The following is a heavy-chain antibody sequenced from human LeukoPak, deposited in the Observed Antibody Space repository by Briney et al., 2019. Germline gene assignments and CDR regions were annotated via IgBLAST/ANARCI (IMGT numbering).Heavy chain of an antibody. J-gene: IGHJ4*02. Sequence: ASVKVSCKASGYTFTGYYMHWVRQAPGQGLEWMGWINPNSGGTNYAQKFQGRVTITADKSTSTAYMELSSLRSEDTAVYYCARVSGWYGGIDYWGQGTLVTVSS. CDR2: INPNSGGT. V-gene: IGHV1-2*02. D-gene: IGHD6-19*01. CDR3: ARVSGWYGGIDY. CDR1: GYTFTGYY.